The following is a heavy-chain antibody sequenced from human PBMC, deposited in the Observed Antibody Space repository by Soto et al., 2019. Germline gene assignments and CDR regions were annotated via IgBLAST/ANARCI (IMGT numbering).Heavy chain of an antibody. CDR3: ARGKKHVLRFLEWYSPYGMDV. CDR1: VGSFSGYY. D-gene: IGHD3-3*01. V-gene: IGHV4-34*01. CDR2: INHSGST. Sequence: AETLSLSCAVYVGSFSGYYWSWIRQPPGKGLDLTGEINHSGSTNYNPSLKSRVTISVDTSKNQFSLKLSSVTAADTAVYYCARGKKHVLRFLEWYSPYGMDVWGQGTTVTVSS. J-gene: IGHJ6*01.